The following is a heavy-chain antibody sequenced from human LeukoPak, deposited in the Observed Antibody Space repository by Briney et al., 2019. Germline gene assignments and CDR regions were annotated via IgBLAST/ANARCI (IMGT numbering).Heavy chain of an antibody. V-gene: IGHV4-59*01. J-gene: IGHJ1*01. CDR3: ARGGAARLHFQN. CDR1: GGSISTYY. CDR2: IYHSGST. D-gene: IGHD6-6*01. Sequence: SETLSLTCTVSGGSISTYYCNSIRQPPGNGLEWIGYIYHSGSTNYNPSLQSRVTISVDTSKNQFSLNLNSVTAADTAVYYCARGGAARLHFQNWGQRPLVTVAS.